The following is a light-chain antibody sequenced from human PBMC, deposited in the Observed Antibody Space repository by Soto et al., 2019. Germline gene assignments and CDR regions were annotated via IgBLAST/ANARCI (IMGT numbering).Light chain of an antibody. CDR3: QQYGSSPRT. V-gene: IGKV3-20*01. CDR1: QNVGSRD. CDR2: GTS. Sequence: EIGLTQSPGTLSLSPGERATLSCRASQNVGSRDLAWYQQKPGQAPRLLIYGTSNRATGIPDRFSGSGSGTDFSLTISSLEPGDLAVYYCQQYGSSPRTFGQGTKVEIK. J-gene: IGKJ1*01.